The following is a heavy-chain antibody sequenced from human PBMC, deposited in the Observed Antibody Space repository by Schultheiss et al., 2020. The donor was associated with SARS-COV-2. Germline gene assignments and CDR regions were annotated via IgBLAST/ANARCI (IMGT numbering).Heavy chain of an antibody. CDR1: GYTFTSYG. CDR3: AKDHYYDSSGYYYGDAFDI. V-gene: IGHV1-69*10. D-gene: IGHD3-22*01. CDR2: IIPILGIA. J-gene: IGHJ3*02. Sequence: SVKVSCKASGYTFTSYGISWVRQAPGQGLEWMGWIIPILGIANYAQKFQGRVTITADKSTSTAYMELSSLRSEDTAVYYCAKDHYYDSSGYYYGDAFDIWGQGTMVTVSS.